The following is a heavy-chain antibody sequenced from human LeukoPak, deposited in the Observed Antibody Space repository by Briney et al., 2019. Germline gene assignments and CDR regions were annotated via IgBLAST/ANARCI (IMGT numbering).Heavy chain of an antibody. CDR3: ARQDTAPVALVEGAFDI. J-gene: IGHJ3*02. CDR2: IYPGDSDT. CDR1: GYSFTSYW. Sequence: GESLKISCKGSGYSFTSYWIGWVRQMPGKGLEWMGIIYPGDSDTRYSPSFQGQVTISADKSISTAYLQWSSLKASDSAMYYCARQDTAPVALVEGAFDIWGQGTMVTVSS. V-gene: IGHV5-51*01.